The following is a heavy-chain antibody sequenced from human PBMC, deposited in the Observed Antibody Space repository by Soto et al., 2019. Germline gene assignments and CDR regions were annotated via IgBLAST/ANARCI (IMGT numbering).Heavy chain of an antibody. CDR3: AKSGQSIAARNHGMDV. CDR2: ISGSGGST. D-gene: IGHD6-6*01. CDR1: GFTFSSYA. Sequence: GGSLRLSCAASGFTFSSYAMSWVRQAPGKGLEWVSAISGSGGSTYYADSVKGRFTISRDNSKNTLYLQMNSLRAEDTAVYYCAKSGQSIAARNHGMDVWGQGNTVTVSS. J-gene: IGHJ6*02. V-gene: IGHV3-23*01.